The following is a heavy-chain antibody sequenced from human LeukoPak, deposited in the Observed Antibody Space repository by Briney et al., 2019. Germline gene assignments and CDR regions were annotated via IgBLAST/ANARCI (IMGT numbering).Heavy chain of an antibody. J-gene: IGHJ5*02. CDR3: ARGRWYYDILTGYPWFDP. V-gene: IGHV4-39*07. Sequence: SETLSLTCTVSGGSISSRSYYWGWIRQPPGKGLEWIGSIYYSGSTYYNPSLQSRVTISVDTSKNQFSLKLSSVTAADTAVYYCARGRWYYDILTGYPWFDPWGQGTLVTVSS. CDR1: GGSISSRSYY. D-gene: IGHD3-9*01. CDR2: IYYSGST.